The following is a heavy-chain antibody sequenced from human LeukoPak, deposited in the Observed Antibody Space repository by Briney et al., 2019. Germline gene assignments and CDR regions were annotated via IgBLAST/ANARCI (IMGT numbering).Heavy chain of an antibody. J-gene: IGHJ4*02. Sequence: SETLSLTCVVSGGSISDNWWSWVRQPPGKGLEWIGEIFHSGGTTYNPSLKSRVTISVDRSKNQFSLKLSSVTAADTAVYYCARDPDVGYCSSTSCSGGYWGQGTLVTVSS. D-gene: IGHD2-2*03. CDR3: ARDPDVGYCSSTSCSGGY. CDR1: GGSISDNW. CDR2: IFHSGGT. V-gene: IGHV4-4*02.